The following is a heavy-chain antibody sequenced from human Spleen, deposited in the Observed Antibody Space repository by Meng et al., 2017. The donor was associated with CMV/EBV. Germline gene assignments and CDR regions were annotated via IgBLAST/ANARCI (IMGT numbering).Heavy chain of an antibody. V-gene: IGHV4-34*01. J-gene: IGHJ4*02. Sequence: QVQLQQWGAGLLKPSETLSLTCAVYGGSFSGYYWSWIRQPPGKGLEWIREINHSGSTNYNPSLKSRVTISVDTSKNQFSLKLSSVTAADTAVYYCASIAAAGTAIVYWGQGTLVTVSS. CDR2: INHSGST. D-gene: IGHD6-13*01. CDR3: ASIAAAGTAIVY. CDR1: GGSFSGYY.